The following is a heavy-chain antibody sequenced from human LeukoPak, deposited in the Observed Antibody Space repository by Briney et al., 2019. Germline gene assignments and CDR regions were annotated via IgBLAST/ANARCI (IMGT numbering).Heavy chain of an antibody. D-gene: IGHD4-17*01. CDR1: GFTFGDYA. V-gene: IGHV3-49*04. J-gene: IGHJ4*02. Sequence: PGRSLRLSCTASGFTFGDYAMSWVRQAPGKGLEWVGFIRSKAYGGTTEYAASVKGRFTISRDDSKSIAYLQMNSLKTEDTAVYYCTRVVGRTVTKAPYYFDYWGQGTLVTVSS. CDR3: TRVVGRTVTKAPYYFDY. CDR2: IRSKAYGGTT.